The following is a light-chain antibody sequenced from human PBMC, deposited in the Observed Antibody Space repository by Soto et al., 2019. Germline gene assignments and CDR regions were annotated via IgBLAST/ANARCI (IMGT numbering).Light chain of an antibody. Sequence: LVMTQSPATQSPSPGERATLSCRASQSISDKLAWYQQKPGQAPRLLIYGASSRATGIPDRFSGSGSGTDFILTISRLEPEEFAVYYCKKFSSYPLTVGGGTKVDIK. CDR3: KKFSSYPLT. CDR1: QSISDK. CDR2: GAS. J-gene: IGKJ4*01. V-gene: IGKV3-20*01.